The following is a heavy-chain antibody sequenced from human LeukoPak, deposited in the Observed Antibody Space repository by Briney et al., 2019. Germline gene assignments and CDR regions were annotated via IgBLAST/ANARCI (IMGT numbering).Heavy chain of an antibody. V-gene: IGHV4-59*01. CDR2: IYYSGST. Sequence: SETLSLTCTVSGDSFSYFYWSWIRQPPGKGLEWIGYIYYSGSTNYNPSLKSRVTISVDTSKNQFSLKMTSVTAADTAVYYCARAWGIGAPGTVEYWGQGTLVTVSS. CDR3: ARAWGIGAPGTVEY. J-gene: IGHJ4*02. CDR1: GDSFSYFY. D-gene: IGHD6-13*01.